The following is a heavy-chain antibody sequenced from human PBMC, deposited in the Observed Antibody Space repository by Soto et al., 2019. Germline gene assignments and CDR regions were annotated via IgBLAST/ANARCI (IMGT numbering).Heavy chain of an antibody. CDR3: AKEGCSSTSCYDGYYYYGMDV. V-gene: IGHV3-23*01. J-gene: IGHJ6*02. D-gene: IGHD2-2*01. CDR1: GFTFSSYA. CDR2: ISGSGGST. Sequence: EVQLLESGGGLVQPGGSLRLSCAASGFTFSSYAMSWVRQAPGKGLEWVSAISGSGGSTYYADSVKGRFTISRDNSKNTLYLQMNSLRAEDTAVYYCAKEGCSSTSCYDGYYYYGMDVWGQGTTVTVSS.